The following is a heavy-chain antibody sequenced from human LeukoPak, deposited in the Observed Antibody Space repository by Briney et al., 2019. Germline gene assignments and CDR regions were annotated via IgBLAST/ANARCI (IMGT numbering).Heavy chain of an antibody. Sequence: GGSLRLSCAASGFTFSSYSMNWVRQAPGKGLEWVSSISRSSSYIYYADSVKGRFTISRDNAKNSLYLQMNSLRAEDTAVYYCAREPPYYDSSGYFWFDPWGQGTLVTVSS. D-gene: IGHD3-22*01. CDR3: AREPPYYDSSGYFWFDP. V-gene: IGHV3-21*01. J-gene: IGHJ5*02. CDR2: ISRSSSYI. CDR1: GFTFSSYS.